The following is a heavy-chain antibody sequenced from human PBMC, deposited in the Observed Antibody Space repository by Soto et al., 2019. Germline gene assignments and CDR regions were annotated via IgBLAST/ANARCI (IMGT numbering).Heavy chain of an antibody. D-gene: IGHD1-26*01. CDR3: ASDLVGASDSYGLDV. CDR1: GFTFSNYG. V-gene: IGHV3-33*01. Sequence: XGSLRLSCAASGFTFSNYGMHWVRQAPGKGLDWVAIIWHDGNNKYYADSVRGRFIISRDNSKNRLYLQMNSLRAEDTAVYYCASDLVGASDSYGLDVWGQGTPVTVSS. J-gene: IGHJ6*02. CDR2: IWHDGNNK.